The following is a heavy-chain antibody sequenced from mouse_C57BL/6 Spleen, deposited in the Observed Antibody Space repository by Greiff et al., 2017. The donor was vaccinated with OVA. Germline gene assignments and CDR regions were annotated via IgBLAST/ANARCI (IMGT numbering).Heavy chain of an antibody. CDR2: IDPSDSYT. Sequence: QVQLQQPGAELVKPGASVKLSCKASGYTFTSYWMQWVKQRPGQGLEWIGEIDPSDSYTNYNQKFKGKATLTVDTSSSTAYMQLSSLTSEDSAVYYCANYYGSSYVFAYWGKGTLVTVSA. CDR3: ANYYGSSYVFAY. V-gene: IGHV1-50*01. D-gene: IGHD1-1*01. CDR1: GYTFTSYW. J-gene: IGHJ3*01.